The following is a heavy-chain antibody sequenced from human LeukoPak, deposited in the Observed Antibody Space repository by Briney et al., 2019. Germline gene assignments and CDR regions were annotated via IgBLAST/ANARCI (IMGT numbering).Heavy chain of an antibody. D-gene: IGHD6-19*01. CDR1: GFTVSGYY. Sequence: PGGSLRLSCAASGFTVSGYYMHWVRQAPGKGLEWVSIIYNGGRTDYADSVKGRFTISRDNSKNAVYLQMNSLRVEDTAVYYCAKSRVAAVAGRDAFDIWGQGTMVTVSS. V-gene: IGHV3-53*05. J-gene: IGHJ3*02. CDR3: AKSRVAAVAGRDAFDI. CDR2: IYNGGRT.